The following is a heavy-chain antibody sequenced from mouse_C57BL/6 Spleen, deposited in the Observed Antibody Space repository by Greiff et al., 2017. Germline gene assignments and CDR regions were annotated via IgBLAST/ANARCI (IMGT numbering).Heavy chain of an antibody. CDR2: IDPETGGT. D-gene: IGHD1-1*01. V-gene: IGHV1-15*01. Sequence: ESGAELVRPGASVTLSCKASGYTFTDYEMHWVKQTPVHGLEWIGAIDPETGGTAYNQKFKGKAILTADKSSSTAYMELRSLTSEDSAVYYCTYYYGSSYVDWYFDVWGTGTTVTVSS. J-gene: IGHJ1*03. CDR1: GYTFTDYE. CDR3: TYYYGSSYVDWYFDV.